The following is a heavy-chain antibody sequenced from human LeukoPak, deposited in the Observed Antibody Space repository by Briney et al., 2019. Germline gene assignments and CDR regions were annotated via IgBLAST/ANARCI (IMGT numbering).Heavy chain of an antibody. Sequence: GGSVTLSCAASGFTFSEHAIGWVRQTPEKGLEWVSGLSWSGSRGSDFHADSAKRRLTIHIHNYLQLFYVKMNILRPEDTPVLYCARFSGPFYSAREFDYWGQGSLVTVSS. J-gene: IGHJ4*02. CDR2: LSWSGSRGSD. CDR3: ARFSGPFYSAREFDY. D-gene: IGHD6-19*01. CDR1: GFTFSEHA. V-gene: IGHV3-23*01.